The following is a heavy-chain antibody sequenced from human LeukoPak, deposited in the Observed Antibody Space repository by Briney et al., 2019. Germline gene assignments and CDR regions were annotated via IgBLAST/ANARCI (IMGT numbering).Heavy chain of an antibody. CDR3: AKASGLRSFTLIS. CDR1: GFTFTSYA. V-gene: IGHV3-23*01. D-gene: IGHD3-3*01. Sequence: GGSLRLSCAASGFTFTSYAMNWVRQAPGKGLEWVSRISDGTAGTYYADSVKGRFTISRDNSENTLYLQMNSLRAEDTAVYYCAKASGLRSFTLISWGLGTLVTVSS. J-gene: IGHJ5*02. CDR2: ISDGTAGT.